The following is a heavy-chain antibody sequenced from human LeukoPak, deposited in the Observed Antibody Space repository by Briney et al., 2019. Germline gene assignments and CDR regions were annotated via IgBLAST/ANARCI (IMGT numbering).Heavy chain of an antibody. Sequence: PGGSLRLSCAASGFTFSSYDMHWVRQAPGKGLEYVSSISNNGVNTYYGNSVKGRFTTSRDDSKNTLFLQMGSLRAEDMAVYYCAAEMTLFTGGFDYWGQGTLVTVSS. J-gene: IGHJ4*02. CDR3: AAEMTLFTGGFDY. CDR2: ISNNGVNT. CDR1: GFTFSSYD. V-gene: IGHV3-64*01. D-gene: IGHD3-16*01.